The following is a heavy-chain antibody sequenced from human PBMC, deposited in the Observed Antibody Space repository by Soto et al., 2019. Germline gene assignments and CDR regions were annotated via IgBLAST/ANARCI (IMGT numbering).Heavy chain of an antibody. CDR2: ISGSGGST. J-gene: IGHJ6*02. Sequence: EVQLLESGGGLVQPGGSLRLSCAASGFTFSSYAMSWVRQAPGKGLEWVSAISGSGGSTYYADSVKGRFTISRDNSKNTLYLQMNSLRAEDTAVYYCAKDLNRLQGDYGYYYHYGMDVWGQGTTVTVSS. D-gene: IGHD4-17*01. CDR1: GFTFSSYA. CDR3: AKDLNRLQGDYGYYYHYGMDV. V-gene: IGHV3-23*01.